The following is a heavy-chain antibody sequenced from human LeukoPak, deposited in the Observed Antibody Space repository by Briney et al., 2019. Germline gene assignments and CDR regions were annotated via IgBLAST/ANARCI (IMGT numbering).Heavy chain of an antibody. J-gene: IGHJ4*02. V-gene: IGHV4-59*01. CDR2: IYYSGKT. D-gene: IGHD6-13*01. CDR3: AGGSSSWLNFDY. CDR1: GGSISSYY. Sequence: SETLSLTCTVSGGSISSYYWSWIRQPPGKGLEWIGYIYYSGKTNYNPSLKSRVTISVDTSKNQFSLKLSSVTAADTAVYYCAGGSSSWLNFDYWGQGTLVTVSS.